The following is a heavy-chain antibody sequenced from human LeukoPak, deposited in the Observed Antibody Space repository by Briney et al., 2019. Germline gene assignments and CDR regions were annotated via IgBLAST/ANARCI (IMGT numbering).Heavy chain of an antibody. V-gene: IGHV1-69*05. J-gene: IGHJ6*03. D-gene: IGHD5-18*01. CDR1: GGTFSSYA. CDR3: ARAPRGGYSRENYYYYYMDV. CDR2: IIPIFGTA. Sequence: SVKVSCKASGGTFSSYAIGWVRPAPGQGLEWVGGIIPIFGTANYAQKFQGRVTIPTDESTSTAYMELSSLRSEDTAVYYCARAPRGGYSRENYYYYYMDVWGKGTTVTVSS.